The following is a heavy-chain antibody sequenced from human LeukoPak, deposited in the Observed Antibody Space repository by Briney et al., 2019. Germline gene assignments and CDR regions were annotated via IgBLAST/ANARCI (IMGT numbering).Heavy chain of an antibody. D-gene: IGHD5-24*01. CDR1: GYTFTSYY. J-gene: IGHJ5*02. Sequence: ASVKVSCKASGYTFTSYYLHWVRQAPGQGLEWMGIINPRSGSTTYAHKFLGRVTVTTDTSANTVYMELSSLRSEDTAVYYCARGLQRDQYNWFDPWGQGTLVTVSS. CDR2: INPRSGST. CDR3: ARGLQRDQYNWFDP. V-gene: IGHV1-46*01.